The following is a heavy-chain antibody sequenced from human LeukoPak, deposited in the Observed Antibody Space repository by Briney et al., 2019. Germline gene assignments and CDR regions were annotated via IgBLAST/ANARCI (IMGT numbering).Heavy chain of an antibody. CDR1: GGSISSSSYY. V-gene: IGHV4-39*01. Sequence: SETLSLTCTVSGGSISSSSYYWGWIRQPPGKGLEWIRSIYYSGSTYYNPSLKSRVTISVDTSKNQFSLKLSSVTAADTAVYYCARHRSGWLQSSFDYWGQGTLVTVSS. CDR3: ARHRSGWLQSSFDY. CDR2: IYYSGST. J-gene: IGHJ4*02. D-gene: IGHD5-24*01.